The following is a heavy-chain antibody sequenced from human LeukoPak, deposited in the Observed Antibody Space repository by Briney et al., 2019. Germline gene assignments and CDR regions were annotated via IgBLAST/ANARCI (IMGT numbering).Heavy chain of an antibody. CDR2: INHSGST. D-gene: IGHD3-10*01. CDR3: ARVKGSGRYYYYGMDV. Sequence: SETLSPTCAVYGGSFSGYYWSWIRQPPGKGLEWIGEINHSGSTNYNPSLKSRVTISVDTSKNQFSLKLSSVTAADTAVYYCARVKGSGRYYYYGMDVWGQGTTVTVSS. J-gene: IGHJ6*02. CDR1: GGSFSGYY. V-gene: IGHV4-34*01.